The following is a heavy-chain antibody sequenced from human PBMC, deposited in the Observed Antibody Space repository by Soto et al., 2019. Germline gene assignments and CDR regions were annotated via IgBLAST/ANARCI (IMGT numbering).Heavy chain of an antibody. CDR1: GFIFSTYW. CDR3: ARDPPYSSSWDYYFDY. D-gene: IGHD6-13*01. J-gene: IGHJ4*02. V-gene: IGHV3-7*01. Sequence: PGGSLRLSCAASGFIFSTYWMTWVRQAPGKGLEWVANIKPDGSAKNYVDSVKGRFTISRDNAKNSLYLQMDSLRAEDTAVYYCARDPPYSSSWDYYFDYWGQGTLVTSPQ. CDR2: IKPDGSAK.